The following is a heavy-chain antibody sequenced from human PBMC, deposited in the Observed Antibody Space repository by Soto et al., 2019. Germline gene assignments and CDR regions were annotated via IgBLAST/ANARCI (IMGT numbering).Heavy chain of an antibody. J-gene: IGHJ6*02. CDR1: GYTFTSYA. CDR2: INAGNGNT. D-gene: IGHD2-2*01. CDR3: ARVTYCSSTSCYYYYGMDV. Sequence: ASVKVSCKASGYTFTSYAMHWVRQAPGQRLEWMGWINAGNGNTKYPQKFQGRVTITRDTSASTAYMELSSLRSEDTAVYYCARVTYCSSTSCYYYYGMDVWGQGTTVTVSS. V-gene: IGHV1-3*01.